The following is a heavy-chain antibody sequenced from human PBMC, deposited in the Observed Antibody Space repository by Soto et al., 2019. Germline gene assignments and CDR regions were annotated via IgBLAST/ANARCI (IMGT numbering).Heavy chain of an antibody. V-gene: IGHV5-10-1*01. CDR1: GYSFTSYW. J-gene: IGHJ6*02. Sequence: GESLKISCKGSGYSFTSYWISWVRQMPGKGLEWMGRIDPSDSYTNYSPSFQGHVTISADKSISTAYLQWSSLKASDTAMYYCARAVSDIVVVPAAIPDYYYYGMDVWGQGTTVTVSS. D-gene: IGHD2-2*01. CDR3: ARAVSDIVVVPAAIPDYYYYGMDV. CDR2: IDPSDSYT.